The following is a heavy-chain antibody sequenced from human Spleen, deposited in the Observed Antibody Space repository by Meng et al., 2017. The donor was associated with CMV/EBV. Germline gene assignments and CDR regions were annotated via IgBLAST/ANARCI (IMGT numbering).Heavy chain of an antibody. CDR3: AIHVAVIDPYDY. CDR2: IYPGDSDT. V-gene: IGHV5-51*01. Sequence: GESLKISCQGSGYSFTSYWIGWVRQMPGKGLEWMGAIYPGDSDTRYSPSLQGQVTISADKSISTAYLQWSSLKASDTAMYYCAIHVAVIDPYDYWGQGTLVTVSS. CDR1: GYSFTSYW. J-gene: IGHJ4*02. D-gene: IGHD3-10*01.